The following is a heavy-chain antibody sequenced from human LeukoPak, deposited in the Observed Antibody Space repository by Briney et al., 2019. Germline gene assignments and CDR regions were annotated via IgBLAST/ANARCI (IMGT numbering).Heavy chain of an antibody. D-gene: IGHD3-3*01. V-gene: IGHV3-43*02. CDR2: ISGDGGNT. J-gene: IGHJ4*02. Sequence: GGSLRLSCAYSGFNLDDYAMHWIRQAPGKGLEWVSLISGDGGNTYYADSVKGRFTISRDNSKNSLYLQMNSLRTEDTAFYCCAKDMEGDYWGQGTLVTVSS. CDR3: AKDMEGDY. CDR1: GFNLDDYA.